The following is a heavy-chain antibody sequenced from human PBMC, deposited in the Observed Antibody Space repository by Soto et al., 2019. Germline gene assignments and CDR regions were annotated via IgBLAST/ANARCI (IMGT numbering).Heavy chain of an antibody. CDR1: GFTFDDYA. V-gene: IGHV3-9*01. CDR2: ISWNSGSI. CDR3: AKDAEQWLVPGTFDY. J-gene: IGHJ4*02. D-gene: IGHD6-19*01. Sequence: GGSLRLSCAASGFTFDDYAMHGGGQAPGKGLEWVSGISWNSGSIGYADSVKGRFTISRDNAKNSLYLQMNRLRAEDTALYYCAKDAEQWLVPGTFDYWGQGTLVTVSS.